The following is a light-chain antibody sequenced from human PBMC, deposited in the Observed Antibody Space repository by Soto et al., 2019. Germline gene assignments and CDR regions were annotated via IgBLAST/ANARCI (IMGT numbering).Light chain of an antibody. CDR2: DAS. Sequence: EIVLTQSPATLSLSPGEGATLSCRASQSVSNYLAWYQQKPGQAPRLLIYDASNRATGIPARFSGSGSGTDFTLTISSLGPEDFALYYCQQRSKWPWTFGQGTKLEI. CDR1: QSVSNY. J-gene: IGKJ1*01. V-gene: IGKV3-11*01. CDR3: QQRSKWPWT.